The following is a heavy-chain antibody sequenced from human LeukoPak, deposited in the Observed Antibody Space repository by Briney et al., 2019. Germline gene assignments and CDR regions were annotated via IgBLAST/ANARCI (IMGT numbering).Heavy chain of an antibody. CDR3: ARTYYYDRSAVFGY. V-gene: IGHV3-23*01. CDR1: GFTFSSYA. CDR2: ISSGDRT. Sequence: GGSLRLSCAASGFTFSSYAMNWVRQAPGKGLEWVAGISSGDRTFHAESVKGRFTISRDKSKDTLYLQMNSLRAEDTAVYYCARTYYYDRSAVFGYWGQGTLVTVSS. D-gene: IGHD3-22*01. J-gene: IGHJ4*02.